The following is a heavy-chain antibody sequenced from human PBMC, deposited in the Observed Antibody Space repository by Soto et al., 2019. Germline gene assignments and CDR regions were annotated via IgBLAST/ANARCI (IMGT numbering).Heavy chain of an antibody. Sequence: GGSLRLSCAASGFTFSSYGMHWVRQAPGKGLEWVAVISYDGSNKYYADSVKSRFTISRDNSKNTLYLQMNSLRAEDTAVYYCANDLPYYSDSRYYSGDIGYWGQGPLVTVSS. V-gene: IGHV3-30*18. D-gene: IGHD3-22*01. CDR1: GFTFSSYG. J-gene: IGHJ4*02. CDR2: ISYDGSNK. CDR3: ANDLPYYSDSRYYSGDIGY.